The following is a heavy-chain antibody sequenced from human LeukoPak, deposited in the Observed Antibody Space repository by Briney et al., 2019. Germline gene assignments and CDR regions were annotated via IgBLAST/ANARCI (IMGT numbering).Heavy chain of an antibody. CDR1: GFTFSSYG. D-gene: IGHD3-22*01. Sequence: GGSLRLSCAASGFTFSSYGMHWVRQAPGKGLEWVAFIRYDGSNKYNADSVKGRFTISRDNSKNTVYLQMNSLRAEDTAVYYCAREFRHYYDSSGYSPGAFDIWGQGTMVTVSS. CDR2: IRYDGSNK. CDR3: AREFRHYYDSSGYSPGAFDI. V-gene: IGHV3-30*02. J-gene: IGHJ3*02.